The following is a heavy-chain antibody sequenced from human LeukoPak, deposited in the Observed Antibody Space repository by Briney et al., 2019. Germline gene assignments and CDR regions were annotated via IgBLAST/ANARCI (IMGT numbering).Heavy chain of an antibody. CDR3: AKDLGWHTTTGIGDY. D-gene: IGHD1-14*01. J-gene: IGHJ4*02. Sequence: PGGSLRLSCAASGFTFSSYGMHWVRQAPGKGLEWVAFIRYDGSNKYYADSVKGRFTISRDNSKNTLYLQMNSLRAEDTAVYYCAKDLGWHTTTGIGDYWGQGTLVTVSS. CDR1: GFTFSSYG. V-gene: IGHV3-30*02. CDR2: IRYDGSNK.